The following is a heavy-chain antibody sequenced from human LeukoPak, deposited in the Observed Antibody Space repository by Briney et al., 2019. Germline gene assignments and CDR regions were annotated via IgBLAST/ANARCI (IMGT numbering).Heavy chain of an antibody. CDR3: AISLAVAGTISWFDP. Sequence: GASVKVSCKASGYTFTGYYMHWVRQAPGQGLEWMGWINPNSGGTNYAQKFQGRVTMTRDTSISTAYMELSRLRSDDTAVYYCAISLAVAGTISWFDPWGQGTLVTVSS. CDR2: INPNSGGT. CDR1: GYTFTGYY. J-gene: IGHJ5*02. V-gene: IGHV1-2*02. D-gene: IGHD6-19*01.